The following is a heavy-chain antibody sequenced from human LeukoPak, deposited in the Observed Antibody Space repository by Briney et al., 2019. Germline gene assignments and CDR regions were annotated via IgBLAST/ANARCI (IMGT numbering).Heavy chain of an antibody. CDR2: IGYDGTVE. CDR3: AKDSRVIRAFDS. D-gene: IGHD3-16*02. V-gene: IGHV3-30*02. CDR1: GLTFSDHH. J-gene: IGHJ4*02. Sequence: GGSLRLSCAASGLTFSDHHMHWVRQAPGKGLEWVAFIGYDGTVEKYADSVKGRFTISRDNSKNTLYLQMNSLRLEDTAVYYCAKDSRVIRAFDSWGQGTLVAVSS.